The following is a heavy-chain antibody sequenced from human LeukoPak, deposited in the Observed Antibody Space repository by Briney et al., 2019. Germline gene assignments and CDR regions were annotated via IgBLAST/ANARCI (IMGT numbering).Heavy chain of an antibody. CDR1: GGSISSYY. J-gene: IGHJ4*02. V-gene: IGHV4-59*01. CDR3: AREAEAKYSNYVDY. Sequence: PSETLSLTCTVSGGSISSYYWSWIRQPPGKGLEWIGYIYYSGSTNYNPSLKSRVTISVGTSKNQFSLKLSSVTAADTAVYYCAREAEAKYSNYVDYWGQGTLVTVSS. D-gene: IGHD4-11*01. CDR2: IYYSGST.